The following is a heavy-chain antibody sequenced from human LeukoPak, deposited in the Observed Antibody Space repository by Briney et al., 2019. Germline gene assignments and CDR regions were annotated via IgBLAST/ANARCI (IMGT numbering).Heavy chain of an antibody. J-gene: IGHJ4*02. D-gene: IGHD3-10*01. CDR1: GYTFTVNY. CDR2: INTNSGGT. V-gene: IGHV1-2*02. Sequence: ASVKVSFKASGYTFTVNYMHWVRQAPGQGLEWIGWINTNSGGTNYAQKLQGRVTMTRDTSISTAYMELSRLTSDDTAVYYCARDFYYSGSGAFDLWGQGALVTVSS. CDR3: ARDFYYSGSGAFDL.